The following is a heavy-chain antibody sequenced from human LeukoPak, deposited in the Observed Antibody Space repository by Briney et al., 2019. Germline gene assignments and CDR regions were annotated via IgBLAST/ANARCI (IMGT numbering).Heavy chain of an antibody. V-gene: IGHV4-39*01. CDR1: GGSISSSSYY. J-gene: IGHJ5*02. D-gene: IGHD3-10*01. CDR2: IYYSGST. CDR3: ASENYYGSGNWFDP. Sequence: SETLSLTCTVSGGSISSSSYYWGWIRQPPGKGLEWIGSIYYSGSTYYNPSLKSRVTISVDTSKNQFSLKLSSVTAADTAVYYCASENYYGSGNWFDPWGQGTLVTVSS.